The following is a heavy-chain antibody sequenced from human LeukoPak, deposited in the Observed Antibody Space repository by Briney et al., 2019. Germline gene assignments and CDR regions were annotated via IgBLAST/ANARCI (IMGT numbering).Heavy chain of an antibody. CDR1: GFTFSSYS. D-gene: IGHD3-10*02. CDR2: ISSSSSYI. V-gene: IGHV3-21*01. CDR3: ARDTVYSGIRLDP. J-gene: IGHJ5*02. Sequence: GGSLRLSCAASGFTFSSYSMNWVRQAPGKGLEWVSSISSSSSYIYYADSVKGRFTISRDNAKNSLYLQMNSLRAEDTAVYYCARDTVYSGIRLDPWGQGTLVTVSS.